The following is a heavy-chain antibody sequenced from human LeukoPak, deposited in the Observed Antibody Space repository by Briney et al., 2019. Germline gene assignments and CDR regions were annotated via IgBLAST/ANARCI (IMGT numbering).Heavy chain of an antibody. V-gene: IGHV4-59*08. D-gene: IGHD3-10*01. CDR3: ARKQFREYYFDY. J-gene: IGHJ4*02. CDR2: IYFTGST. CDR1: GGSISSYY. Sequence: SETLSLTCTVSGGSISSYYWGWIRQPPGKGLEWIGYIYFTGSTNYNPSLKSRVTISVDTSKNQFSLKLSSVTAADTAVYYCARKQFREYYFDYWGQRTLVTVSS.